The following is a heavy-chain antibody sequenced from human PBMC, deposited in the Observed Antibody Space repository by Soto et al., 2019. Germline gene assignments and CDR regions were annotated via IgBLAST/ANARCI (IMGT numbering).Heavy chain of an antibody. D-gene: IGHD6-19*01. V-gene: IGHV3-23*01. J-gene: IGHJ6*02. CDR3: AKDLIAVAGEYYYYYYGMDV. CDR1: GFTFSSYA. CDR2: ISGSGGST. Sequence: HPGGSLRLSCAASGFTFSSYAMSWVRQAPGKGLEWVSAISGSGGSTYSANSVKGRFTISRDNSKNTLYLQMNSLRAEDTAVYYCAKDLIAVAGEYYYYYYGMDVWGQGTTVTVSS.